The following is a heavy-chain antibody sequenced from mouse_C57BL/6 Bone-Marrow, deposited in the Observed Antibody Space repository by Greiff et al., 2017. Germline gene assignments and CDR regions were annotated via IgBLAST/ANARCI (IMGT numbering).Heavy chain of an antibody. V-gene: IGHV14-4*01. CDR3: TTGSYYGSVFAY. D-gene: IGHD1-1*01. CDR2: IDPENGDT. CDR1: GFNIKDDY. Sequence: DVKLQESGAELVRPGASVKLSCTASGFNIKDDYMHWVKQRPEPGLEWIGWIDPENGDTEYTSKFQGKATITADTSSNTAYLQLSSLTSEDTAVYYCTTGSYYGSVFAYWGQGTLVTVSA. J-gene: IGHJ3*01.